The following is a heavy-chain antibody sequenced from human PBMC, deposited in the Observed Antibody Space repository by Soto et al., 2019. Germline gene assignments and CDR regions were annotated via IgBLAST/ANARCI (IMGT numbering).Heavy chain of an antibody. Sequence: ASVKVSCKASGGTFSSYTISWVRQAPGQGLEWMGRIIPILGIANYAQKFQGRVTITADKSTSTAYMELSSLRSEDTAVYYCASGDFTGGIAARPDYHYYYYYMDVWGKGTTVTVSS. V-gene: IGHV1-69*02. CDR3: ASGDFTGGIAARPDYHYYYYYMDV. J-gene: IGHJ6*03. CDR2: IIPILGIA. CDR1: GGTFSSYT. D-gene: IGHD6-6*01.